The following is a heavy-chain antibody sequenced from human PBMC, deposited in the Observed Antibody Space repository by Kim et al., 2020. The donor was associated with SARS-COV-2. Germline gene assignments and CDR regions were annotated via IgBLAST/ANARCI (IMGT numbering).Heavy chain of an antibody. J-gene: IGHJ4*02. Sequence: GGPLRLSCAAFGFTFSSYEMNGVRQAPGKGLEWVSHISSSGSTTYYADAVKGRLTISRDNAKSSLFLHMNSLRAEETAVYYCATVVSRSSWVYFDYWGQGTLVTVSS. CDR1: GFTFSSYE. D-gene: IGHD6-13*01. CDR2: ISSSGSTT. CDR3: ATVVSRSSWVYFDY. V-gene: IGHV3-48*03.